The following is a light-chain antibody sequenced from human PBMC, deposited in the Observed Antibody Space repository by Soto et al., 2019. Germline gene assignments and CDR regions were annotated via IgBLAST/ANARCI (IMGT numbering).Light chain of an antibody. CDR1: QSVSSRY. Sequence: EIVLTQSPGTLSVSPGERATLSCRASQSVSSRYVAWYQQKPGQAPRLLIYAASGRATGIPDRFSGSGCGTDFTLTISRLEPEDFGVYHCQQYGTSPWTFGQGTKVEIK. J-gene: IGKJ1*01. V-gene: IGKV3-20*01. CDR3: QQYGTSPWT. CDR2: AAS.